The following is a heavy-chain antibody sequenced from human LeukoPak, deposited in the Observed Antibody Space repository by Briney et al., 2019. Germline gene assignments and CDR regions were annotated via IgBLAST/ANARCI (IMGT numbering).Heavy chain of an antibody. CDR1: GGSISSSSYY. V-gene: IGHV4-39*01. J-gene: IGHJ4*02. Sequence: SETLSLTCTVSGGSISSSSYYWGWIRQPPGKGLEWIGSIYYSGSTYYNPSLESRVTISVDTSKNQFSLKLSSVTAADTAVYYCARLLRDGYNFHYFDYWGQGTLVTVSS. D-gene: IGHD5-24*01. CDR3: ARLLRDGYNFHYFDY. CDR2: IYYSGST.